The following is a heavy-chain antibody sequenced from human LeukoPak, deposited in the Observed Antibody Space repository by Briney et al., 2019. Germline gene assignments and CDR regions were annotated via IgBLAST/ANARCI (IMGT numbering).Heavy chain of an antibody. CDR2: IYYSGST. V-gene: IGHV4-59*11. Sequence: SETLSLTCTVSGGSISSHYWSWIRQPPGKGLEWIGYIYYSGSTNYNPSLKSRVTISVDTSKNQFSLKLSSVTAADTAVYYCARVTGAIVAKKTYYMDVWGKGTTVTVSS. J-gene: IGHJ6*03. CDR3: ARVTGAIVAKKTYYMDV. CDR1: GGSISSHY. D-gene: IGHD3-22*01.